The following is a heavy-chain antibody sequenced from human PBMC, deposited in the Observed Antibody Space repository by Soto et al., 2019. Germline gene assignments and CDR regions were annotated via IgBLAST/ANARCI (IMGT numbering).Heavy chain of an antibody. CDR3: ASLFGVAQKPLKYYYYYGMDV. Sequence: KTSETLSLTCTVSGGSISSGGYYWSWIRKHPGKGLEWIGYIYYSGSTYYNPSLKSRVTISVDTSKNQFSLKLSSVTAADTAVYYCASLFGVAQKPLKYYYYYGMDVWGQGTTVTVSS. J-gene: IGHJ6*02. CDR1: GGSISSGGYY. V-gene: IGHV4-31*03. D-gene: IGHD3-3*01. CDR2: IYYSGST.